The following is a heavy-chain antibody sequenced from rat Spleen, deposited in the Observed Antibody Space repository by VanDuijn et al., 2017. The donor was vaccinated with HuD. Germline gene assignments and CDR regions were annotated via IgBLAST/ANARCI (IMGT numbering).Heavy chain of an antibody. CDR3: VSHGYTRYYFDY. CDR1: GFTFSTFP. D-gene: IGHD1-9*01. J-gene: IGHJ2*01. CDR2: ISSGGGGT. V-gene: IGHV5-25*01. Sequence: EVQLVESGGGLVQPGRSLKLSCTASGFTFSTFPMVWVRQAPKKGLEWVASISSGGGGTYYADYVEDRFTLSRDNAKSTLYLQMDSLRSEDTASYYCVSHGYTRYYFDYWGQGVMVTVSS.